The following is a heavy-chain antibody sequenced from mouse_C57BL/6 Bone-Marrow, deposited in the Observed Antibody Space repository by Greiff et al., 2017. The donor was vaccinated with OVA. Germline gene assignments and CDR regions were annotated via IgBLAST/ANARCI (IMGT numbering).Heavy chain of an antibody. CDR1: GYAFTNYL. V-gene: IGHV1-54*01. J-gene: IGHJ3*01. Sequence: QVQLQQSGAELVRPGTSVKVSCKASGYAFTNYLIEWVKQRPGQGLEWIGVINPGSGGTNYNEKFKGKATLTADKSSSTAYMQLSSLTSEDSAVYFCARKDYDAWFAYWGQGTLVTVSA. D-gene: IGHD2-4*01. CDR2: INPGSGGT. CDR3: ARKDYDAWFAY.